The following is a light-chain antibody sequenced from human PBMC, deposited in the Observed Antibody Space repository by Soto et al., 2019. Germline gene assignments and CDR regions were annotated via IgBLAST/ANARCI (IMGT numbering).Light chain of an antibody. CDR2: GNN. CDR1: NSNIGAGYD. CDR3: QSYDSSLSGWV. J-gene: IGLJ3*02. Sequence: QSVLTQPPSVSGAPGQRVTISCTGSNSNIGAGYDVHWYQQLPGTAPKLLIYGNNNRPSGVPDRFSGSKSGTSASLAITGLQAEDEADYYGQSYDSSLSGWVFGGGTKLTVL. V-gene: IGLV1-40*01.